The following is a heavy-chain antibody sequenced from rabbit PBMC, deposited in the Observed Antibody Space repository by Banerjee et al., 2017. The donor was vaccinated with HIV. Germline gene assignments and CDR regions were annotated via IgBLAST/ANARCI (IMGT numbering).Heavy chain of an antibody. CDR2: IYTGSGST. J-gene: IGHJ4*01. CDR1: GFSLSSYD. CDR3: ARDLAGVIGWNFNL. Sequence: QSLEESGGGLVQPGASLTLTCTASGFSLSSYDMCWVRQAPGKGLEWIGCIYTGSGSTVYASWAKGRFTISKTSSTTVTLQMTSLTAADTATYFCARDLAGVIGWNFNLWGPGTLVTVS. V-gene: IGHV1S40*01. D-gene: IGHD4-1*01.